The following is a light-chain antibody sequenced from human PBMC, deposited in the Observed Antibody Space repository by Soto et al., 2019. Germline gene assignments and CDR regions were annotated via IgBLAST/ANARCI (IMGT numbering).Light chain of an antibody. V-gene: IGLV1-44*01. J-gene: IGLJ3*02. CDR1: TSNIGDNT. Sequence: QSVLTQPPSASETPGQRVAISCSGSTSNIGDNTVHWYQQLPGTAPKLLIYNNDRRPSGVPDRFSGSKSGTSASLAISGLQSEDEADYFCSTWDDSLNGWVFGAGTKLTVL. CDR3: STWDDSLNGWV. CDR2: NND.